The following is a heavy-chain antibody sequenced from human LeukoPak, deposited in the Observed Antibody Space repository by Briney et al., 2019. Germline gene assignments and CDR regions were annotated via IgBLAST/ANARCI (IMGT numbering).Heavy chain of an antibody. CDR1: GFTFSSYS. D-gene: IGHD6-19*01. J-gene: IGHJ4*02. CDR3: ARFAYSSGWYSFDY. CDR2: IWYDGSNK. Sequence: GGSLRLPCAASGFTFSSYSMHWVRQAPGKGLEWVAVIWYDGSNKYYADSVKGRFTISRDISKNTLYLQMNSLRAEDTAVYYCARFAYSSGWYSFDYWGQGTLVTVSS. V-gene: IGHV3-33*01.